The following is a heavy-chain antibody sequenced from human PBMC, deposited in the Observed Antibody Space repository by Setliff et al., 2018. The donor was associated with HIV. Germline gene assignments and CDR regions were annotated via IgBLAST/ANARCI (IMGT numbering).Heavy chain of an antibody. CDR3: ARAAGYSSRRHRYAFEI. J-gene: IGHJ3*02. CDR2: IDPNSGDT. V-gene: IGHV1-2*02. CDR1: GYTFTGYY. Sequence: ASVKVSCKASGYTFTGYYLHWVRQAPGQGLEWMGWIDPNSGDTNYEQKFQGRVSMTRDTSISTVYMELSSLRSDDTAVYYVARAAGYSSRRHRYAFEIWGQGTMVTVSS. D-gene: IGHD6-13*01.